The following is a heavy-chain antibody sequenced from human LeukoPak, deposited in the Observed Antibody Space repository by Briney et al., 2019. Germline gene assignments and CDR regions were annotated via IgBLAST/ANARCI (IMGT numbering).Heavy chain of an antibody. CDR2: INPNSGGT. Sequence: ASVKVSCKASGGTFSSYAISWVRQAPGQGLEWMGWINPNSGGTNYAQKFQGRVTMTRDTSISTAYMELSRLRSDDTAVYYCAREIVGRYCSSTSCYWEDYWGQGTLVTVSS. J-gene: IGHJ4*02. CDR3: AREIVGRYCSSTSCYWEDY. D-gene: IGHD2-2*01. V-gene: IGHV1-2*02. CDR1: GGTFSSYA.